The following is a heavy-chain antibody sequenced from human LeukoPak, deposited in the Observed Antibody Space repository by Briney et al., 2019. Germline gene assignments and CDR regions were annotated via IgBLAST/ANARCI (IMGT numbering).Heavy chain of an antibody. CDR3: AKDIMGATSYFDY. Sequence: GGSLRLSCAASGFTFDVYAMHWVRQAPGKGLEWVSGISWNSGSIGYADSVKGRFTISRDNAKNSLYLQMNSLRAEDTALYYCAKDIMGATSYFDYWGQGTLVTVSS. CDR2: ISWNSGSI. J-gene: IGHJ4*02. V-gene: IGHV3-9*01. D-gene: IGHD1-26*01. CDR1: GFTFDVYA.